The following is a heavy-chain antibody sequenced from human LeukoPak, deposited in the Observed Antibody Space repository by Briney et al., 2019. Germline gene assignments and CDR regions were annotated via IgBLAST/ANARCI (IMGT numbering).Heavy chain of an antibody. J-gene: IGHJ4*02. CDR3: ARDGGSDSYGSYYFDY. CDR1: GGSISSGGYY. CDR2: IYYSGST. Sequence: SQTLSLTCTVSGGSISSGGYYWSWICQHPGKGLEWIGYIYYSGSTYYNPSLKSRVTISVDTSKNQFSLKLSSVTAADTAVYYCARDGGSDSYGSYYFDYWGQGTLVTVSS. D-gene: IGHD5-18*01. V-gene: IGHV4-31*03.